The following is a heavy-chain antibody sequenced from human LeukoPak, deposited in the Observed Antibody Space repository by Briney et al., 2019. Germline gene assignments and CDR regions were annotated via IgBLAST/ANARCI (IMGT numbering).Heavy chain of an antibody. V-gene: IGHV3-30*04. J-gene: IGHJ4*02. CDR1: GFTFNYYS. Sequence: GRSLKLSCAASGFTFNYYSMHWVRQAPGKGLEWVAYIRHDGNNQQYVDSVKGRFTISRDNSKNMLYLQMNSLRVEDTAVYYCAIDFWSGYSDYWGEGTLVTVSS. CDR3: AIDFWSGYSDY. D-gene: IGHD3-3*01. CDR2: IRHDGNNQ.